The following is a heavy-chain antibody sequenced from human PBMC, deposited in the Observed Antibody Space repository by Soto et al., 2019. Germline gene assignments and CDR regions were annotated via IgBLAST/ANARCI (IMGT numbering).Heavy chain of an antibody. CDR1: GYTFTSYG. CDR2: ISAYNGNT. J-gene: IGHJ4*02. CDR3: ARDPGGDTMVRGVITLKPALDH. Sequence: ASVKVSCKASGYTFTSYGISWVRQAPGQGLEWMGWISAYNGNTNYAQKLQGRVTMTTDTSTSTAYMELRSLRSDDTAVYYCARDPGGDTMVRGVITLKPALDHWGQGTLVTVSS. V-gene: IGHV1-18*01. D-gene: IGHD3-10*01.